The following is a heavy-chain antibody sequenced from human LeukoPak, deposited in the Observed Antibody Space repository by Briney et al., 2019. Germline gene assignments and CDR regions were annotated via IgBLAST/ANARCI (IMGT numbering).Heavy chain of an antibody. CDR1: GFTFSSFW. Sequence: PGGSLRLSCAASGFTFSSFWMSWVRQTPGKGLEWVANIKEDGSRKHYTGSVRGRFTISRDNDKNSLYLEMNSLRAEDTAVYYCTRSPNAGDLDYWGRGTLVTVSS. D-gene: IGHD2-21*02. J-gene: IGHJ4*02. CDR3: TRSPNAGDLDY. V-gene: IGHV3-7*03. CDR2: IKEDGSRK.